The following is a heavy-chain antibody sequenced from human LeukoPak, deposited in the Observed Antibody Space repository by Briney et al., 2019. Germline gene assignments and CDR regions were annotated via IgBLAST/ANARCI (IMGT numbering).Heavy chain of an antibody. Sequence: PGGSLRLSCAASGFTFSTHWMHWVRQVPGRGPVWVSRADGGGGSTSYADSVKGRFSISRDNAKSTLYLQMNGLRAEDTAVYYCARGPGSSGGAYVGDYWGHGTLVTVSS. CDR2: ADGGGGST. V-gene: IGHV3-74*01. CDR1: GFTFSTHW. J-gene: IGHJ4*01. D-gene: IGHD3-22*01. CDR3: ARGPGSSGGAYVGDY.